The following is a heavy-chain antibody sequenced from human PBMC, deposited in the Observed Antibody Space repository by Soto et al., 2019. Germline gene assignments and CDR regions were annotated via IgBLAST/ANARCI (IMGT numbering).Heavy chain of an antibody. D-gene: IGHD2-15*01. CDR2: IYYRGST. CDR3: ARHPQILVVVGGTPHFDY. Sequence: QLQLQESGPGLVKPSETLSLTCTVSGGSISSMSYYWDWIRQPPGKGLEWIGSIYYRGSTHYNPSLKSRVIVSVDTSKNQFSLKLTSVTASNTAVYYCARHPQILVVVGGTPHFDYWGQGTLVTVFS. J-gene: IGHJ4*02. CDR1: GGSISSMSYY. V-gene: IGHV4-39*01.